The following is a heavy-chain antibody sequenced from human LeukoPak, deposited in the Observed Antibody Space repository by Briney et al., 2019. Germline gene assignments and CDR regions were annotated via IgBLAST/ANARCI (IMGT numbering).Heavy chain of an antibody. J-gene: IGHJ4*02. CDR1: GFTFSSCA. V-gene: IGHV3-23*01. CDR3: AKDRGGSYFFDY. Sequence: PGGSLRLSCAASGFTFSSCAMSWVRQAPGKGLEWVSGISASGGTTYYADSVKGRFTISRDNSKNTLYLQMNSLRAEDTAVYYCAKDRGGSYFFDYWGQGTLVTVSS. D-gene: IGHD1-26*01. CDR2: ISASGGTT.